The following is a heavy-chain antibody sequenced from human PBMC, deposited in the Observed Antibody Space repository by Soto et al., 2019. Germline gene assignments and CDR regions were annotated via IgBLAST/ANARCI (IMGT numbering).Heavy chain of an antibody. V-gene: IGHV1-3*04. CDR2: INTGDGHT. CDR3: ARVSVSLEY. J-gene: IGHJ4*02. CDR1: GYTFSNHA. Sequence: QVHLVQTGAEVKKPGASLRVSCKASGYTFSNHAMEWVRQAPGQGLEWMGGINTGDGHTRYAETFQGRVTITRDTSATTVYMELRSLTSEDTAVYYCARVSVSLEYWGQGTLVTVSS. D-gene: IGHD3-10*01.